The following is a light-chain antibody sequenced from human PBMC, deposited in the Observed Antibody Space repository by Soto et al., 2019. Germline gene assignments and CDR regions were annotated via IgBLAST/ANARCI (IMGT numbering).Light chain of an antibody. CDR3: QSYDSRVRVV. CDR2: GNS. CDR1: SSNIGAGYN. Sequence: QSVLTQPPSVSGAPGQRVTISCTGSSSNIGAGYNVHWYQQLPGTAPKLLIYGNSNRPSRVPDRFSGSKSGTSASLGITGLQAEDEADYYCQSYDSRVRVVFGGGTKLTVL. V-gene: IGLV1-40*01. J-gene: IGLJ2*01.